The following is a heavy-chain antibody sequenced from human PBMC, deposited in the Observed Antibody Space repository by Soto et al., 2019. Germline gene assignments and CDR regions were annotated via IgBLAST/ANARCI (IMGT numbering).Heavy chain of an antibody. J-gene: IGHJ6*03. CDR1: GFTFSDYY. D-gene: IGHD3-3*01. V-gene: IGHV3-11*01. Sequence: QVQLVESGGGLVKPGGSLRLSCAASGFTFSDYYMSWIRQAPGKGLEWVSYISSSGSTIYYADSVKGRFTISRDNAKNSLYLQMNSLRAEDTAVYYCARNGPYDFWSGYYSYYYYMDVWGKGTTVTVSS. CDR2: ISSSGSTI. CDR3: ARNGPYDFWSGYYSYYYYMDV.